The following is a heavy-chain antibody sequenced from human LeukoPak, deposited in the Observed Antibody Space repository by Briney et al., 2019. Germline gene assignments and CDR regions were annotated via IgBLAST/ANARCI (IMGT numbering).Heavy chain of an antibody. CDR2: INPNSGGT. Sequence: ASVKVSCKASGYTFTGYYMHWVRQAPGQGLEWMGWINPNSGGTSYAQKFQGRVTMTRDTSISTAYMELSRLRSDDTAVYYCARATMIVVVGAFDIWGQGTMVTVSS. D-gene: IGHD3-22*01. V-gene: IGHV1-2*02. J-gene: IGHJ3*02. CDR3: ARATMIVVVGAFDI. CDR1: GYTFTGYY.